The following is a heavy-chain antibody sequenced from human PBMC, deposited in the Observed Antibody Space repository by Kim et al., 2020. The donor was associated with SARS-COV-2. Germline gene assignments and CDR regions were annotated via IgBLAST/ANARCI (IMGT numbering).Heavy chain of an antibody. V-gene: IGHV1-2*02. Sequence: AKKYQGRVTMTRDTAISAAYMELSRLRSDDTAVYYCARDRWLPEEEFDYWGQGTLVTVSS. D-gene: IGHD5-12*01. CDR3: ARDRWLPEEEFDY. J-gene: IGHJ4*02.